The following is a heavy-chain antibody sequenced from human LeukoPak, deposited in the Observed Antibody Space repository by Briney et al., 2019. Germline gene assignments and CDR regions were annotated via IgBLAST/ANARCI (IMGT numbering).Heavy chain of an antibody. CDR3: ARGSCGYGDCYRALNI. V-gene: IGHV3-13*01. CDR1: GFTFNNYD. CDR2: IHTAGDT. J-gene: IGHJ3*02. Sequence: PGGSLRLSCAASGFTFNNYDMHWVRQTTGEGLEWVSSIHTAGDTHYSGSAKGRFIISRESVKNSLYLQMNSLRAEDTAVYYCARGSCGYGDCYRALNIWGQGTIVTVSS. D-gene: IGHD2-21*02.